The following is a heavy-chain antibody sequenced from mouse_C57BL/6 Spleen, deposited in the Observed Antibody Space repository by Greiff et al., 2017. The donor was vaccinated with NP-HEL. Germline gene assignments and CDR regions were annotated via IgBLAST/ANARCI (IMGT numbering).Heavy chain of an antibody. V-gene: IGHV1-55*01. CDR1: GYTFTSYW. Sequence: QVQLHQPGAELVKPGASVKMSCKASGYTFTSYWITWVKQRPGQGLEWIGDIYPGSGSTNYNEKFKSKATLTVDTSSSTAYMQLSSLTSEDSAVYYCARSEDYEAWFAYWGQGTLVTVSA. D-gene: IGHD2-4*01. J-gene: IGHJ3*01. CDR2: IYPGSGST. CDR3: ARSEDYEAWFAY.